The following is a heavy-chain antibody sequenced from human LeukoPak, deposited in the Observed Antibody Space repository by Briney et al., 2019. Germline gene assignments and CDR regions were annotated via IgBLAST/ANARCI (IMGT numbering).Heavy chain of an antibody. J-gene: IGHJ4*02. Sequence: APVKVSCKASGYTFTGYYMHWVRQAPGQGLEWMGRINPNSGGTNYAQKFQGRVTMTRDTSISTAYMELSRLRSDDTAVYYCARGLVLGYCSGGSCYLYWGQGTLVTVSS. V-gene: IGHV1-2*06. CDR1: GYTFTGYY. CDR3: ARGLVLGYCSGGSCYLY. D-gene: IGHD2-15*01. CDR2: INPNSGGT.